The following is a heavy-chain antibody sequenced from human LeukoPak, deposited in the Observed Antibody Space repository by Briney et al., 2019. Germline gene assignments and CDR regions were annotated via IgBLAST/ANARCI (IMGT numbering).Heavy chain of an antibody. J-gene: IGHJ4*02. CDR3: ARADRDGNKRFLD. CDR2: VSSSGTTT. V-gene: IGHV3-48*02. D-gene: IGHD5-24*01. Sequence: GGSLRLSCAASGFTFSSYSVIWARRAPGKGLEWVSYVSSSGTTTYYADSVKGRFTISRDNGKNLVSLQMNSLRDEDTAVYYCARADRDGNKRFLDWGQGTLVTVSS. CDR1: GFTFSSYS.